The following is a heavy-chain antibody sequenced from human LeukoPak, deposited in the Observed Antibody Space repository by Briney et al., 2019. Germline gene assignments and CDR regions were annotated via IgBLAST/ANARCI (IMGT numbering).Heavy chain of an antibody. D-gene: IGHD6-19*01. V-gene: IGHV3-23*01. CDR3: AKDLVSSGLDY. Sequence: GGTLRLSCAASGFTFSSYAMSWVRQAPGKGLEWVSTISGSGGNTYYADSVKGRFTISRDNSKNTLYLQMNSLRAEDTAVYYCAKDLVSSGLDYWGQGTLVTVSS. CDR1: GFTFSSYA. J-gene: IGHJ4*02. CDR2: ISGSGGNT.